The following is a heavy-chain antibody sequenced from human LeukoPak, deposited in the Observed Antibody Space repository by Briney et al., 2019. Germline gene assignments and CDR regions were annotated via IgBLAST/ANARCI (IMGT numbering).Heavy chain of an antibody. CDR3: ARVDTAVVTAGY. CDR2: ISSSSSYI. D-gene: IGHD5-18*01. V-gene: IGHV3-21*01. J-gene: IGHJ4*02. Sequence: GGSLRLSCAASGFTFSSYSMNWVRQAPGKGLEWVSSISSSSSYIYYADSVKGRFTISRDNAKNSLYLQMNSLRAEDTAVYYCARVDTAVVTAGYWGQGTLVTVSS. CDR1: GFTFSSYS.